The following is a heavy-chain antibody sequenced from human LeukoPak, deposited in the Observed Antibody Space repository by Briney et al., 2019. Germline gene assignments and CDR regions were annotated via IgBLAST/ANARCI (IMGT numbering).Heavy chain of an antibody. V-gene: IGHV3-11*01. D-gene: IGHD3-22*01. J-gene: IGHJ4*02. CDR3: ARAVSSGYDPFDY. CDR2: INGSGTTI. CDR1: GFTVSDYY. Sequence: GGSLRLSCAASGFTVSDYYMNWIRQPPGKGLEWVSSINGSGTTIFYADSVKGRFTISRDNAQNSLYLQMNSLRAEDTAVYYCARAVSSGYDPFDYWGQGTLVTVSS.